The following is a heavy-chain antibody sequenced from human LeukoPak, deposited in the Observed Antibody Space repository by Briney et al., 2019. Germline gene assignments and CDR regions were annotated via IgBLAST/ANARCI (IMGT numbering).Heavy chain of an antibody. Sequence: SETLSLTCTVSGGSITGYYWSCIRQHPGKGLEWIGYIYYSGSTYYNPSLKSRVTISVDTSKNQFSLKLSSVTVADTAVYYCGREGGARLGGGAFDIWGQGTMVTVSS. CDR1: GGSITGYY. V-gene: IGHV4-31*03. J-gene: IGHJ3*02. CDR3: GREGGARLGGGAFDI. CDR2: IYYSGST. D-gene: IGHD3-16*01.